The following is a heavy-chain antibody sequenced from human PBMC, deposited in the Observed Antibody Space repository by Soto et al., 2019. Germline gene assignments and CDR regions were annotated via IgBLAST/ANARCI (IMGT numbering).Heavy chain of an antibody. CDR2: ISAYNGNT. J-gene: IGHJ4*02. Sequence: QVQLVQSGAEVKKPGASVKVSCKASGYTFTTYGISWVRQAPGQGLEWMGWISAYNGNTNSAQQLQGRVTMTTDTSASTAYKELRILRSDDTAVYYFARDSVYCSGDSCYPFDYWGQGTLVTVSS. CDR1: GYTFTTYG. D-gene: IGHD2-15*01. CDR3: ARDSVYCSGDSCYPFDY. V-gene: IGHV1-18*01.